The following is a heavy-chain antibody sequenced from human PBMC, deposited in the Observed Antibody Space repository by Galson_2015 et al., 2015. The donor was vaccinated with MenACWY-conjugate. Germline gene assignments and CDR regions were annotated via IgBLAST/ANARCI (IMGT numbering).Heavy chain of an antibody. D-gene: IGHD3-9*01. CDR2: ISGSGGSP. Sequence: SLRLSCAASGFTFSGYAMSWVRQAPGKGLEWVSGISGSGGSPSYTDSVKGRFTISRDNSKNTVYLQVNSLRAEDTAVYYCAKVDIYDAFDIWGQGTMVTVSS. CDR1: GFTFSGYA. CDR3: AKVDIYDAFDI. V-gene: IGHV3-23*01. J-gene: IGHJ3*02.